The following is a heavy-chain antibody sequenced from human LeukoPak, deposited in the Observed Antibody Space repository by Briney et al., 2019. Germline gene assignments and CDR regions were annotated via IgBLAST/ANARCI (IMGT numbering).Heavy chain of an antibody. V-gene: IGHV4-38-2*02. J-gene: IGHJ3*02. Sequence: SETLSLTCTVSGYSISSTYSWGWIRQPPGKGLEWIGSIYLSGSTYYNPSLKSRVTISVDTSKNQFSLKLSSVTAADTAVYYCARQYYDSSGYYYVSAFDIWGQGTMVTVSS. CDR2: IYLSGST. CDR1: GYSISSTYS. CDR3: ARQYYDSSGYYYVSAFDI. D-gene: IGHD3-22*01.